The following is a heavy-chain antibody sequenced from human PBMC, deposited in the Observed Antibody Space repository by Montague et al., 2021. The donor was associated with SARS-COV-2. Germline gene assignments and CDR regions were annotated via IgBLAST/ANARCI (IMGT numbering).Heavy chain of an antibody. D-gene: IGHD3-22*01. Sequence: SLRLSCAASGFTFNSYAMSWVCQAPGKGLEWVSIIYSGGSSTYYADSVKGRFTISRDNSKNTLYLQMNSMIAEDTAVYYCAKTHRYYNRNFDYWGQGTLVTVSS. CDR3: AKTHRYYNRNFDY. V-gene: IGHV3-23*03. CDR2: IYSGGSST. J-gene: IGHJ4*02. CDR1: GFTFNSYA.